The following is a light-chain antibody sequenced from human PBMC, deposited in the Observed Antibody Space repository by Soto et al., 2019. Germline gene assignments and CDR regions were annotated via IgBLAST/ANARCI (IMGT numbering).Light chain of an antibody. J-gene: IGKJ1*01. Sequence: AIQMTQSPSSLSASVGDRVTMTCRASQGINNELAWYQQKPGKAPKLLIYAASNLHSGVPSRFSGSGSGTDFALTISSLQAEDFATYFCLHDYNYPRTFGQGTKVE. CDR2: AAS. V-gene: IGKV1-6*01. CDR3: LHDYNYPRT. CDR1: QGINNE.